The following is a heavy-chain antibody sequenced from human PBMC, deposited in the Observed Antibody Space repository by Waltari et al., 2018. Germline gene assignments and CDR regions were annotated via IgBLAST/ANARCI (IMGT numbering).Heavy chain of an antibody. J-gene: IGHJ6*02. V-gene: IGHV3-33*01. CDR3: ARGYDFWSGSPADYYYYGMDV. Sequence: QVQLVESGGGVVQPGRSLRLSCAASGFTFSSYGMHWVRQAPGKGLEWVAVIWYDGSNKYYADSVKGRFTISRDNSKNTLYLQMNSRGAEDTAVYYCARGYDFWSGSPADYYYYGMDVWGQGTTVTVSS. CDR2: IWYDGSNK. D-gene: IGHD3-3*01. CDR1: GFTFSSYG.